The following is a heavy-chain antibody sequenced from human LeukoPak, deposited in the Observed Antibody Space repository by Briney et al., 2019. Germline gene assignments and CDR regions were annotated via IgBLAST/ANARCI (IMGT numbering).Heavy chain of an antibody. CDR3: AKPDQDPQGHIAAADPFDY. V-gene: IGHV3-23*01. J-gene: IGHJ4*02. Sequence: PGGSLRLSCAASGFTFSSYAMSWVRQAPGKGLEWVSAISGSGGSTYYADSVKGRFTISRDNSKNTLYLQMNSLRAEDTAVYYCAKPDQDPQGHIAAADPFDYWGQGTLVTVSS. CDR1: GFTFSSYA. D-gene: IGHD6-13*01. CDR2: ISGSGGST.